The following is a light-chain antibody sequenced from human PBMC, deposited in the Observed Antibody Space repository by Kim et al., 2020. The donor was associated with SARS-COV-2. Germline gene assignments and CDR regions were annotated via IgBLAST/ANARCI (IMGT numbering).Light chain of an antibody. J-gene: IGLJ2*01. CDR3: SAWDSSLSAVV. Sequence: RQTAKLTCTGNSKNVGNQGAAWLQQHQGHPPKLLSYRNNNRPSGISERLSASRSGNTASLTITGLQPEDEADYYCSAWDSSLSAVVFGGGTQLTVL. CDR1: SKNVGNQG. CDR2: RNN. V-gene: IGLV10-54*01.